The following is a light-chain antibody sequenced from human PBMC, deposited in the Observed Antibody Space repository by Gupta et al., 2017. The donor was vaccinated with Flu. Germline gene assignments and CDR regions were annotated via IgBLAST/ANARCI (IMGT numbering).Light chain of an antibody. CDR1: QSVLFNANNKYY. CDR2: WAS. CDR3: QQHHSLPLS. J-gene: IGKJ2*03. V-gene: IGKV4-1*01. Sequence: DIVMTQSPDSLAVSLSERATINCKSSQSVLFNANNKYYLNWYQQKPGQPPKLLIYWASARESGVPDRFSGSGSGPDLTLTISSLQAEDVAVYYCQQHHSLPLSFGQGTKLEIK.